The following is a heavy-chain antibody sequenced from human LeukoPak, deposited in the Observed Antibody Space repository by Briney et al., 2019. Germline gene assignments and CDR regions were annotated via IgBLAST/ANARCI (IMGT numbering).Heavy chain of an antibody. V-gene: IGHV3-30-3*01. D-gene: IGHD5-24*01. CDR3: ARDRHPSREVDY. J-gene: IGHJ4*02. CDR2: ISYDGSNK. CDR1: GFTFSSYA. Sequence: GGSLRLSCAASGFTFSSYAMHWVRQAPGKGLEWVAVISYDGSNKYYADSVKGRFTISRDNSKNTLYLQMNSLRAEDTAVYYCARDRHPSREVDYWGQGTLVTVSS.